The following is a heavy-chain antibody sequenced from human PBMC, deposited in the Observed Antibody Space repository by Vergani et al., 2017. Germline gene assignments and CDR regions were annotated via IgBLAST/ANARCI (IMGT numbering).Heavy chain of an antibody. J-gene: IGHJ6*02. CDR3: ASGYWSSTSCYAPYYYYGMDV. CDR1: GGSFSGYY. Sequence: QVQLQQWGAGLLKPSETLSLTCAVYGGSFSGYYWSWIRQPPGKGLEWIGEINHSGSTNYNPSLKSLVTISVDTSKNQFSLKLCSVTAADTAVYYCASGYWSSTSCYAPYYYYGMDVWGQGTTVTVSS. D-gene: IGHD2-2*01. V-gene: IGHV4-34*01. CDR2: INHSGST.